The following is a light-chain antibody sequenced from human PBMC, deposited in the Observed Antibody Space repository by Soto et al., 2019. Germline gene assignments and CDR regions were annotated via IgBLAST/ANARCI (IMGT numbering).Light chain of an antibody. CDR2: GAS. J-gene: IGKJ2*01. CDR3: QQYGRSPYT. Sequence: ETVLTQSPGTLSLSPGERATLSCRASQSVSRRYLAWYQQKPGQAPSLLIYGASNRATGIPDRFSGSGSGTDFTLTISRLEPEDFAVYYCQQYGRSPYTFGQGTKLEIK. CDR1: QSVSRRY. V-gene: IGKV3-20*01.